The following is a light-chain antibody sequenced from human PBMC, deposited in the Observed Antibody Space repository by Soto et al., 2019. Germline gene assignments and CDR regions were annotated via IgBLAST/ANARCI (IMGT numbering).Light chain of an antibody. CDR2: EVS. CDR3: SSYTSGSTWV. V-gene: IGLV2-14*01. J-gene: IGLJ3*02. Sequence: QSALTQPASVSGYPGQSITISCTGTSSDVGAYNYVSWYQPHPGKAPKLMIYEVSNRPSGVSNRFSGSKYGNTASLTNYGLQAEDEGDYYCSSYTSGSTWVFGGGTKLTVL. CDR1: SSDVGAYNY.